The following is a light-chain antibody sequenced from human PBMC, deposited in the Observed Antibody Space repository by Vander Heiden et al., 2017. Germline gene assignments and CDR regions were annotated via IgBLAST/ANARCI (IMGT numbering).Light chain of an antibody. CDR2: KAS. CDR1: LSISSW. Sequence: DIQMTQSPSTLSASLGHRVTITCRACLSISSWLAWFQQKPGKAPNLLIYKASNLQNGVPSRFSGSGSGTEFSLTINSLQADDVAAYYCKQYIRNPWTFGQGTKVEIK. V-gene: IGKV1-5*03. CDR3: KQYIRNPWT. J-gene: IGKJ1*01.